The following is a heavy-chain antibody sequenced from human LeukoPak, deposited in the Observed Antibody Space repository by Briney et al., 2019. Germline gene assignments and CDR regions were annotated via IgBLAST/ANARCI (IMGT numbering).Heavy chain of an antibody. CDR1: GGSISSYY. CDR2: IYYSGST. J-gene: IGHJ4*02. Sequence: SETLSLTCTVSGGSISSYYWSWIRQPPGKGLEWIGYIYYSGSTNYNPPLKSRVTISVDTSKNQFSLKLSSVTAADTAVYYCAFRKSPQFDYWGQGTLVTVSS. V-gene: IGHV4-59*12. CDR3: AFRKSPQFDY.